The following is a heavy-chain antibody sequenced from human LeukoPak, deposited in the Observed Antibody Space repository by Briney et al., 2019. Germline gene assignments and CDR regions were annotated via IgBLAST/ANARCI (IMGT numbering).Heavy chain of an antibody. CDR1: GGSISSDGYY. CDR3: ARDLAVAGYYYYYYMDV. Sequence: PSQTLSLTCTVSGGSISSDGYYWSWIRQPAGKGLEWIGRIYTSGSTNYNPSLKSRVTMSVDTSKNQFSLKLSSVTAADTAVYYCARDLAVAGYYYYYYMDVWGKGTTVTVSS. D-gene: IGHD6-19*01. J-gene: IGHJ6*03. CDR2: IYTSGST. V-gene: IGHV4-61*02.